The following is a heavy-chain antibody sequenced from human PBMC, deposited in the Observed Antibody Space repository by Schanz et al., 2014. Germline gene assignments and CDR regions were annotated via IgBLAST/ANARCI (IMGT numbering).Heavy chain of an antibody. D-gene: IGHD3-10*01. J-gene: IGHJ6*02. Sequence: EVQLLESGGGLVQPGGSLRLSCAASGFTFSSYAMSWVRQAPGKGLEWVSTISASGGSAYYADSVKGRFTISKDNYKNILDLQTNSLRAKDTAVYYCARDVDDRRGYGSGYCLGDCMDVWGQGTTVTVSS. V-gene: IGHV3-23*01. CDR3: ARDVDDRRGYGSGYCLGDCMDV. CDR2: ISASGGSA. CDR1: GFTFSSYA.